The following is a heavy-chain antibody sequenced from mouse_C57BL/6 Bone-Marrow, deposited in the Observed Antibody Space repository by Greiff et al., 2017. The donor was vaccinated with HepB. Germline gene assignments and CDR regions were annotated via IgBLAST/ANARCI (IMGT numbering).Heavy chain of an antibody. Sequence: QVQLQQSGAELVKPGASVKMSCKASGYTFTSYWITWVKQRPGQGLEWIGDIYPGSGSTNYNEKFKSKATLTVDTSSSTAYMQLSSLTSEDSAVYYCAREDYGSSYGAWFAYWGQGTLVTVSA. CDR3: AREDYGSSYGAWFAY. CDR1: GYTFTSYW. J-gene: IGHJ3*01. V-gene: IGHV1-55*01. D-gene: IGHD1-1*01. CDR2: IYPGSGST.